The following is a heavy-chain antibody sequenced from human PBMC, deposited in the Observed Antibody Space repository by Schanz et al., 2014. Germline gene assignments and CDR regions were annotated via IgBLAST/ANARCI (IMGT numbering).Heavy chain of an antibody. J-gene: IGHJ6*03. CDR2: IKSKIDGGTT. CDR3: TTVERITIFEVVPYYYDYMDV. Sequence: EVQLVESGGGLVKPGGSLRLSCAASGFTFSNTWMNWVRQTPGKGLEWIGRIKSKIDGGTTDYAAPVKGRFTISRDDSKNTLYQQMNSLKTEDTAVYYCTTVERITIFEVVPYYYDYMDVWGKGTTVTVSS. V-gene: IGHV3-15*01. CDR1: GFTFSNTW. D-gene: IGHD3-3*01.